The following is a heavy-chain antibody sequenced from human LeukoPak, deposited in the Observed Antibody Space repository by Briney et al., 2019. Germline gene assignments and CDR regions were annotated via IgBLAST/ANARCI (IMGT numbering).Heavy chain of an antibody. CDR2: ISGSGGST. J-gene: IGHJ1*01. CDR1: GFTFSSYA. Sequence: GSLRLSCAASGFTFSSYAMSWVRQAPGKGLEWVSAISGSGGSTYYADSVKGRFTISRDNAKDSLYLQMNSLRAEDTAVYYCAGCSTTRCHHWGQGTLVTVSS. V-gene: IGHV3-23*01. CDR3: AGCSTTRCHH. D-gene: IGHD2-2*01.